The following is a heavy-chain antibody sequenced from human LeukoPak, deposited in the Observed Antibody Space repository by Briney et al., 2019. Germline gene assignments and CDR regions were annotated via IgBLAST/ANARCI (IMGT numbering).Heavy chain of an antibody. V-gene: IGHV3-43*02. D-gene: IGHD1-26*01. CDR3: AKDMGGSGRNWASNWFDP. CDR1: GFTFGDYP. Sequence: GGSLRLSCAASGFTFGDYPMHWIRQTPGQGLEWVSLISPDGGRSFQADSVRRRFTISRDNSKNSLYLQMNSLRSEDTALYYCAKDMGGSGRNWASNWFDPWGQGTLVTVSS. CDR2: ISPDGGRS. J-gene: IGHJ5*02.